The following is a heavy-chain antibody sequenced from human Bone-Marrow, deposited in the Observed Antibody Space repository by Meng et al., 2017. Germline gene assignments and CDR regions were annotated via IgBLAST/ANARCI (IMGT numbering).Heavy chain of an antibody. CDR2: IYPGDSDT. CDR1: GNSFTSYW. V-gene: IGHV5-51*01. Sequence: GESLKTSCKGSGNSFTSYWNGWVRQMPGKGLEWMGIIYPGDSDTRYSPSFQGQVTISADKSISTAYLQWSSLKASDTAMYYCASTITMVRGVRDYYYYGMDVWGQGTTVTVSS. D-gene: IGHD3-10*01. CDR3: ASTITMVRGVRDYYYYGMDV. J-gene: IGHJ6*02.